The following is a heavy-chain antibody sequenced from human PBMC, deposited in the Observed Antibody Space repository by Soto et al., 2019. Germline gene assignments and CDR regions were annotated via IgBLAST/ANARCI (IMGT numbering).Heavy chain of an antibody. D-gene: IGHD3-16*01. CDR1: GFTFSSYA. CDR2: ISYDGSNK. V-gene: IGHV3-30-3*01. Sequence: QVQLVESGGGVVQPGRSLRLSCAASGFTFSSYAMHWVRQAPGKGLEWVAVISYDGSNKYYADSVKGRFTISRDNSKNTLYRQMNSLRTEDTAVYHCARDGGSYWGQGILFTVSS. J-gene: IGHJ4*02. CDR3: ARDGGSY.